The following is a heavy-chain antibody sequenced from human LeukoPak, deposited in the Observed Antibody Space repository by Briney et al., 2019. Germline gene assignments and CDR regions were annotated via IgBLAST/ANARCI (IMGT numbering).Heavy chain of an antibody. V-gene: IGHV3-7*05. CDR3: TRVIVEVPGVSDYCDS. Sequence: GGSLRLSCAASGFTLSSHWMYWVRQAPGKGLEWVANIKRDGSETYYVDSVKGRFTISRDNAKNPLYLQMNSLRAEDTAVYYCTRVIVEVPGVSDYCDSWGQGTLVTVSS. D-gene: IGHD2-2*01. CDR1: GFTLSSHW. CDR2: IKRDGSET. J-gene: IGHJ4*02.